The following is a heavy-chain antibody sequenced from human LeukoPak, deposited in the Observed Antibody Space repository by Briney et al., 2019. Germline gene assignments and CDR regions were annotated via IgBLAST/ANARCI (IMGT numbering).Heavy chain of an antibody. CDR2: IYSGGGT. CDR1: GFTVSSNY. CDR3: AYSSSWRKFDY. Sequence: GGSLRLSCAASGFTVSSNYMSWVRQAPGKGLEWVSVIYSGGGTYYADSVKGRFTISRDNSKNTLYPQMNSLRAEDTAVYYCAYSSSWRKFDYWGQGTLVTVSS. V-gene: IGHV3-66*01. J-gene: IGHJ4*02. D-gene: IGHD6-13*01.